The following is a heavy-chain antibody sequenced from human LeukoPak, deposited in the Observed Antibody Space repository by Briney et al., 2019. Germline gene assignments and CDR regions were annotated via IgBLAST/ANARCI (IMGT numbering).Heavy chain of an antibody. V-gene: IGHV3-74*01. D-gene: IGHD2-21*01. CDR1: GFTLSSYW. Sequence: QPGGSLRLSCAASGFTLSSYWMHWVRQAPGKGLAWVSRIKSDGRTNYADSVKGRFTISRDNAKNTVSLQMNSLRAEDTGVYYCARAPSEIGGYCPEYFRHWGQGTLVIVSS. CDR2: IKSDGRT. J-gene: IGHJ1*01. CDR3: ARAPSEIGGYCPEYFRH.